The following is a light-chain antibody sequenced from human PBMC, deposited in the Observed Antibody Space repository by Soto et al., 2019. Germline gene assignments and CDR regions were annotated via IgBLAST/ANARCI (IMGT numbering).Light chain of an antibody. V-gene: IGKV1-33*01. CDR1: QDISNY. CDR2: DAS. J-gene: IGKJ5*01. CDR3: QQYDNLPF. Sequence: DIQMTQSPSSLSASVGDRVTITCQASQDISNYLNWYQQKPGKAPKLLIYDASNLETGVPSRFSGSGSGTDFTFTISSLQPEDIATYYCQQYDNLPFFDQGTRLEIK.